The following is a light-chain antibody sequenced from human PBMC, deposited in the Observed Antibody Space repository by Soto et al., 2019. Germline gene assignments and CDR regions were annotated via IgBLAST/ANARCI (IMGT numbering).Light chain of an antibody. CDR1: SSDIGAYNY. Sequence: QSALTQPASVSGSPGQSITISCTGTSSDIGAYNYVSWYQQQSGKVPKLIIYDVSIRPSGVSSRFSGSKSGNTASLSISGLQAEDEADYYCNSYTRSSTRVFGGGTKVTVL. V-gene: IGLV2-14*01. CDR2: DVS. CDR3: NSYTRSSTRV. J-gene: IGLJ3*02.